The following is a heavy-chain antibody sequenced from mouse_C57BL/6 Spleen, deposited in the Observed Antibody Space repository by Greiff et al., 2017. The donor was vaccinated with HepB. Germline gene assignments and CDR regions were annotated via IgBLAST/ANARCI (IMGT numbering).Heavy chain of an antibody. CDR2: IYPGDGDT. J-gene: IGHJ4*01. Sequence: QVQLQQSGAELVKPGASVKISCKASGYAFSSYWMNWVKQRPGKGLEWIGQIYPGDGDTNYNGKFKGKATLTADKSSSTAYMQLCSLTSEDSAVYFCAREGPYYSNYYYAMDYWGQGTSVTVSS. CDR1: GYAFSSYW. V-gene: IGHV1-80*01. CDR3: AREGPYYSNYYYAMDY. D-gene: IGHD2-5*01.